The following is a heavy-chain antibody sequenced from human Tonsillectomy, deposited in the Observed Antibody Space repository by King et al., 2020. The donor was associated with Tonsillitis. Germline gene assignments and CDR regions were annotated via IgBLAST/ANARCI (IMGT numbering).Heavy chain of an antibody. J-gene: IGHJ4*01. CDR3: ARGVDSKKIGY. CDR1: DGSFSGYY. V-gene: IGHV4-34*01. D-gene: IGHD3-16*01. CDR2: IHPTAGT. Sequence: VQLQQWGAGLLKPSETLSVTCAVYDGSFSGYYWSWIRQSPGQGLEGIGEIHPTAGTNYNPSLKSRLTMSVDTSKNQFSLTLTSVTAADTAVYYCARGVDSKKIGYWGQGTLVTVSS.